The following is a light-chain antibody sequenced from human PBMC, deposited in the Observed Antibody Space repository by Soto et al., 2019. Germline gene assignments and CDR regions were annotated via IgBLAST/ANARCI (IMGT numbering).Light chain of an antibody. CDR3: QQYNTWLWT. J-gene: IGKJ1*01. Sequence: EVVMTQSPATLSVSPGERATLSCRASQSVNANLAWDQQKPGQAPRLLIHGASNRATGIPARFSGSGFGTEFILTISSLQSEDFAVYYCQQYNTWLWTFGQGTKVEI. CDR1: QSVNAN. CDR2: GAS. V-gene: IGKV3-15*01.